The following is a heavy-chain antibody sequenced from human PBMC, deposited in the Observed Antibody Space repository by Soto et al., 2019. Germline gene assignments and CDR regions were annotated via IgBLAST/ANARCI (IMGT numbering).Heavy chain of an antibody. CDR1: GFTFSSFW. V-gene: IGHV3-74*01. CDR2: INFDGTRT. D-gene: IGHD1-26*01. J-gene: IGHJ4*02. Sequence: VQLVESGGGLVQPGGSLRRSCAASGFTFSSFWMHWVRQGPGKGLVWLSRINFDGTRTTYAASVKGRFTISRDNAKDTVYLQMNSLRAEDTAVYYCARGAGGRYYNDYWGQGTLVTVSS. CDR3: ARGAGGRYYNDY.